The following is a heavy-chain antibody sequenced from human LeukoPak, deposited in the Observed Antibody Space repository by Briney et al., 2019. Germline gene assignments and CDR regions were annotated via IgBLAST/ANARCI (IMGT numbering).Heavy chain of an antibody. V-gene: IGHV4-34*01. CDR2: INHSGST. J-gene: IGHJ4*02. Sequence: PSETLSLTCAAYGGSFSGYYWSWIRQPPGKGLEWIGEINHSGSTNYNPSLKSRVTISVDTSKNQFSLKLSSVTAADTAVYYCARGWWYSYGYDPKYYFDYWGQGSLVTVYS. CDR1: GGSFSGYY. CDR3: ARGWWYSYGYDPKYYFDY. D-gene: IGHD5-18*01.